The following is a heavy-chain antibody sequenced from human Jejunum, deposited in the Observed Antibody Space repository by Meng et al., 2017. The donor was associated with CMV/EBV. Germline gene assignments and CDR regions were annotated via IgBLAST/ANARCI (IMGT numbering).Heavy chain of an antibody. D-gene: IGHD1-26*01. V-gene: IGHV3-15*01. CDR2: IKSKTDGRTT. CDR1: GITFPNAW. Sequence: AASGITFPNAWMAWVRQAPGTGLEWVGRIKSKTDGRTTDYAAPVNGRFTISRDDPKNTLYLQMNSLITEDTAVYFCTTPGATTSYWGQGTLVTVSS. J-gene: IGHJ4*02. CDR3: TTPGATTSY.